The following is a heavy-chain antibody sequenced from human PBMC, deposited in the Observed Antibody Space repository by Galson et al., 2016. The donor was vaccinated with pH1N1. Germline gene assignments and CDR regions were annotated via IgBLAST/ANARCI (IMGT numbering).Heavy chain of an antibody. Sequence: SVKVSCKASGGIFSTFAINWVRQAPGQGLEWMGMIIPLIGMADYAQKFQGRVTITADEPTTTAYMELSSLRSEDTAVYYCATHDTKLYGIEGPNDFWGQGTSVTVSS. CDR1: GGIFSTFA. D-gene: IGHD4-17*01. V-gene: IGHV1-69*04. J-gene: IGHJ4*02. CDR3: ATHDTKLYGIEGPNDF. CDR2: IIPLIGMA.